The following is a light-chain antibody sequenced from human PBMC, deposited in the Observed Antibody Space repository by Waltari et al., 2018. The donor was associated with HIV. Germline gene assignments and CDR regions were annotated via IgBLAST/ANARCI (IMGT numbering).Light chain of an antibody. J-gene: IGKJ3*01. Sequence: DIVMTQAPLSLPVTLGQPASISCRSSEDLVDSNGNSYLNWFLLRPGQSPRRLFFKVSNQDSGVPERFSASGSGTEFTLKIRSVEAEDVGIYFCMQDTHWPFTFGPGTTLDI. CDR1: EDLVDSNGNSY. CDR3: MQDTHWPFT. CDR2: KVS. V-gene: IGKV2-30*01.